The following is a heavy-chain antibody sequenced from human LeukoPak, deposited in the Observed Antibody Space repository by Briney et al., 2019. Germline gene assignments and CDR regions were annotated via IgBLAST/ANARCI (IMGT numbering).Heavy chain of an antibody. CDR3: ARDEGYCSSTSCYAIDY. D-gene: IGHD2-2*01. Sequence: GGSLRLSCAASGFTLSNFWMSWVRQAPGKGLEWVANVKQDGSDKNYMDSVKGRFTISRDNAKNSLYLQMDSLRAEDTAVYYCARDEGYCSSTSCYAIDYWGQGTLVTVSS. CDR2: VKQDGSDK. J-gene: IGHJ4*02. V-gene: IGHV3-7*01. CDR1: GFTLSNFW.